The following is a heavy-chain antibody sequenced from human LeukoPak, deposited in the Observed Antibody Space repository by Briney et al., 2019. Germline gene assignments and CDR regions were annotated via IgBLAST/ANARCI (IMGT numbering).Heavy chain of an antibody. CDR3: ARFPRSGSSFDY. D-gene: IGHD3-10*01. Sequence: SETLSLTCTVSGGSISSSSYYWGWIRPPPGKGLEWIGSIYYSGSTYYNPSLKSRVTISVDTSKNQFSLKLSSVTAADTAVYYCARFPRSGSSFDYWGQGTLVTVSS. J-gene: IGHJ4*02. V-gene: IGHV4-39*01. CDR1: GGSISSSSYY. CDR2: IYYSGST.